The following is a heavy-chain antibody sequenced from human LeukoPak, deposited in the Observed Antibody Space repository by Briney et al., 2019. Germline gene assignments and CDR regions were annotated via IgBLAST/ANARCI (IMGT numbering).Heavy chain of an antibody. D-gene: IGHD3-9*01. CDR3: ASRTSVLTWGAFDI. CDR2: IYYSGST. CDR1: GGSISSYY. V-gene: IGHV4-59*01. Sequence: SETLSLTCTVSGGSISSYYWSWIRQPPGKGLEWIGYIYYSGSTNYNPSLKSRVTISVDTSKNQFSLKLSSVTAADTAVYYCASRTSVLTWGAFDIWGQGTMVAVSS. J-gene: IGHJ3*02.